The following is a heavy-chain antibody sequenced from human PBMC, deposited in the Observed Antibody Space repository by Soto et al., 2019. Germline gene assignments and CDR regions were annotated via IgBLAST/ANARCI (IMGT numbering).Heavy chain of an antibody. D-gene: IGHD3-3*01. CDR2: INAGNGNT. V-gene: IGHV1-3*01. Sequence: ASVKVSCKASGYTFTMYAMHCVLQSRLQRLDWMGCINAGNGNTKYSQKFQGRVTITRDTSASTAYMELSSLRSEDTAVYYCARGSYDFRNYYYYGMDVWGQGTTVTVSS. CDR1: GYTFTMYA. CDR3: ARGSYDFRNYYYYGMDV. J-gene: IGHJ6*02.